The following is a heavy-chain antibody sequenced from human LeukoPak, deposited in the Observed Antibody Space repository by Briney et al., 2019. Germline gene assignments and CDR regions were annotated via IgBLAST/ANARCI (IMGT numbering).Heavy chain of an antibody. CDR2: ISSSSSYI. D-gene: IGHD6-19*01. V-gene: IGHV3-21*01. Sequence: PGGSLRLSCAASGXTFSSYSMNWVPQAPGKGLEWVSSISSSSSYIYYADSVKGRFTISRDNAKNSLYLQMNSLRAEDTAVYYCARGSGSGWFFWGQGTLVTVSS. CDR3: ARGSGSGWFF. CDR1: GXTFSSYS. J-gene: IGHJ1*01.